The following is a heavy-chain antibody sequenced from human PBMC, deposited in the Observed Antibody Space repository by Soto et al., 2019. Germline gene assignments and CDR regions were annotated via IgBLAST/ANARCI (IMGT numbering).Heavy chain of an antibody. Sequence: RASVKVSCKASGGTFSSYAISWVRQAPGQGLEWMGGIIPIFGTANYAQKFQGRVTITADESTSTAYMELSSLRSEDTAVYYCARDGYSSSWAPRYWGQGTLVTVSS. V-gene: IGHV1-69*13. D-gene: IGHD6-13*01. CDR3: ARDGYSSSWAPRY. CDR2: IIPIFGTA. CDR1: GGTFSSYA. J-gene: IGHJ4*02.